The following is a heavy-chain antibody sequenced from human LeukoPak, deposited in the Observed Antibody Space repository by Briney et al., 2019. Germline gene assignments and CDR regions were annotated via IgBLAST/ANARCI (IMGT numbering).Heavy chain of an antibody. CDR2: IIPIFGTA. Sequence: ASVKVSCKVSGYTLTELSMHWVRQAPGKGLEWMGGIIPIFGTANYAQKFQGRVTITTDESTSTAYMELSSLRSEDTAVYYCARELATPDSSGYYHDAFDIWGQGTMVTVSS. J-gene: IGHJ3*02. CDR1: GYTLTELS. V-gene: IGHV1-69*05. D-gene: IGHD3-22*01. CDR3: ARELATPDSSGYYHDAFDI.